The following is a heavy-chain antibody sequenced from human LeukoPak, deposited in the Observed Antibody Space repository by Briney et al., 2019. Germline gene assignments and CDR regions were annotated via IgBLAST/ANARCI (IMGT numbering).Heavy chain of an antibody. V-gene: IGHV3-66*01. CDR1: GFTVSSNY. Sequence: QPGGSLRLSCAASGFTVSSNYMSWVRQAPGKGLQWVSVIYSGGSTYYADSVKGRFTISRDNSKNTLYLQMNSLRVEDTAVYYCARDPGGYVLDIWGQGTMVTVSS. J-gene: IGHJ3*02. D-gene: IGHD3-10*02. CDR3: ARDPGGYVLDI. CDR2: IYSGGST.